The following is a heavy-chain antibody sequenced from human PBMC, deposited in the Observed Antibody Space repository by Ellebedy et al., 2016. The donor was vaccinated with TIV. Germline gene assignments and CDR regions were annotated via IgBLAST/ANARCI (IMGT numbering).Heavy chain of an antibody. CDR2: IYYSGGT. V-gene: IGHV4-59*01. Sequence: MPSETLSLTCAVPGGSISPYYWSWIRHPPGKGLEWIGYIYYSGGTNYNPSLKSRVTISVDTSKNHFSLRLTSVTAADTAVYYCARVVWQQPVSYAFDIWGQGTMVTVSS. D-gene: IGHD6-13*01. CDR3: ARVVWQQPVSYAFDI. CDR1: GGSISPYY. J-gene: IGHJ3*02.